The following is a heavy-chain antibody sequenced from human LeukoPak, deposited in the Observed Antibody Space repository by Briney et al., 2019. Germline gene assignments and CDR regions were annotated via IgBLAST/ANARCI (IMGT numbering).Heavy chain of an antibody. D-gene: IGHD6-13*01. CDR2: IYYSGST. Sequence: SETLSLTCTVSGGSISSYYWSWIRQPPGKGLEWIGYIYYSGSTNYNPSLKSRVTISVDTSKNQFSLKLSSVTAADTAVYYCARAAGYSSSSADYWGQGTLVTVSS. CDR1: GGSISSYY. CDR3: ARAAGYSSSSADY. V-gene: IGHV4-59*01. J-gene: IGHJ4*02.